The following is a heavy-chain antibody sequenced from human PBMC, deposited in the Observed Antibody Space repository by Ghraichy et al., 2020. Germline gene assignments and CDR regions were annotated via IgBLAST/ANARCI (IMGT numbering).Heavy chain of an antibody. V-gene: IGHV1-8*01. Sequence: ASVKVSCKASGYTFTSYDINWVRQATGQGLEWMGWMNPNSGNTGYAQKFQGRVTMTRTTSISTAYMELSSLTSEDTAVYYCARGHSSGWYIGYYYYGMDVWGQGTTVTVSS. J-gene: IGHJ6*02. CDR2: MNPNSGNT. CDR1: GYTFTSYD. CDR3: ARGHSSGWYIGYYYYGMDV. D-gene: IGHD6-19*01.